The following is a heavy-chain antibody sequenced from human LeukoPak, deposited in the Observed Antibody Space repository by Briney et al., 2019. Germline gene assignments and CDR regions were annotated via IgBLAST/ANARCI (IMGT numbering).Heavy chain of an antibody. CDR2: ISSSSSYI. V-gene: IGHV3-21*01. D-gene: IGHD1-26*01. CDR3: ARDTGATRGDY. Sequence: PGGSLRLSCAASGCTFSSYSWNWVRQAPGKGLEWVSSISSSSSYIYYPDSVKGRFTISRDTAKNSLYLQMNSMSAEAAAVYYCARDTGATRGDYWGQGTLDTVSS. CDR1: GCTFSSYS. J-gene: IGHJ4*02.